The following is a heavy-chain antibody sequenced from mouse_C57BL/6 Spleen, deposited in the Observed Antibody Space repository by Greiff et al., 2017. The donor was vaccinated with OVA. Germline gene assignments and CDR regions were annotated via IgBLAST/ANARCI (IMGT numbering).Heavy chain of an antibody. J-gene: IGHJ2*01. CDR3: ARRDYGSSYGDY. V-gene: IGHV1-76*01. D-gene: IGHD1-1*01. CDR1: GYTFTDYY. CDR2: IYPGSGNT. Sequence: QVHVKQSGAELVRPGASVKLSCKASGYTFTDYYINWVKQRPGQGLEWIARIYPGSGNTYYNEKFKGKATLTAEKSSSTAYMQLSSLTSEDSAVYFCARRDYGSSYGDYWGQGTTLTVSS.